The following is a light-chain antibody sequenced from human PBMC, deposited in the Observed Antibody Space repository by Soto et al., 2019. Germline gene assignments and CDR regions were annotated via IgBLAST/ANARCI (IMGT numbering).Light chain of an antibody. CDR2: GTT. J-gene: IGKJ5*01. CDR3: QKSGST. CDR1: QSLDTRF. Sequence: EIVLTQSPGTLSLSPGERATLACRASQSLDTRFLAWYQHHPDQAPRLLMYGTTRRDTRIPDRFSGSGSGSNFTLSISKLEHEDFYVYYCQKSGSTFGQGTRLEIK. V-gene: IGKV3-20*01.